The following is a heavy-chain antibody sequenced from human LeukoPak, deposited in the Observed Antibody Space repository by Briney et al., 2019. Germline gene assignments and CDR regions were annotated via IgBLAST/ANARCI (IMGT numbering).Heavy chain of an antibody. Sequence: PGGSLRLSCAASGFTFSSYSMNWVRQAPGKGLEWVSSISSSSSYIYYADSVKGRFTISRDNAKNSLYLQMNSLRAEDTAVYYCARDSLGWHPRSYYYGMDVWGQGTTVTVSS. CDR1: GFTFSSYS. CDR3: ARDSLGWHPRSYYYGMDV. CDR2: ISSSSSYI. J-gene: IGHJ6*02. V-gene: IGHV3-21*01. D-gene: IGHD3-3*01.